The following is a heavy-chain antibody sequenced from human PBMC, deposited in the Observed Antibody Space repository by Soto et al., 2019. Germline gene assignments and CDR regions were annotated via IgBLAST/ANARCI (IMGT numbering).Heavy chain of an antibody. J-gene: IGHJ5*02. CDR3: EIAAAGTFSS. Sequence: PGGSLRLSCAASGLTFSSYSMNWVRQAPGKGLEWVSSISSSSSYIYYADSVKGRFTISRDNAKNSLYLQMNSLRAEDTAVYYCEIAAAGTFSSWGQGTLVTVSS. CDR1: GLTFSSYS. D-gene: IGHD6-13*01. CDR2: ISSSSSYI. V-gene: IGHV3-21*01.